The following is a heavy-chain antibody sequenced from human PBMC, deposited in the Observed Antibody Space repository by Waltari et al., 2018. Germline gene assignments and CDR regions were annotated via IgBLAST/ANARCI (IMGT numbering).Heavy chain of an antibody. D-gene: IGHD6-13*01. J-gene: IGHJ4*02. V-gene: IGHV4-34*01. CDR1: GGSFSGYY. CDR2: IKHRGGT. CDR3: ASGPRSWFDY. Sequence: QVQLQQWGAGLLKPSETLSLTCAVHGGSFSGYYWSWISQPTGQGREWIGEIKHRGGTNYSPSLTSRVTISVATSKIQFSLKLSSVTAADTAVYYCASGPRSWFDYWGQGTLVTVSS.